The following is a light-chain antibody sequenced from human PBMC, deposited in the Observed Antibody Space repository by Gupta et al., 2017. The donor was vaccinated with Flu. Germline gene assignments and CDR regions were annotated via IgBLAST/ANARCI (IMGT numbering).Light chain of an antibody. CDR1: QSVSSH. CDR3: QQRSNWPPLT. J-gene: IGKJ4*01. V-gene: IGKV3-11*01. CDR2: DAS. Sequence: EIVLTQSPATLSLFPGERATLSCRASQSVSSHLAWYQQKPGQAPRLLIYDASNRATGIPARFSGSGSGTDFTLTISSLEPEDFAVYYCQQRSNWPPLTFGGGTKVEIK.